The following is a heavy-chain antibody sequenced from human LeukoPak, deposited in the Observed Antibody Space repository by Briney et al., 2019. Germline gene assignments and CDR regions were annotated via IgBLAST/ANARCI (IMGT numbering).Heavy chain of an antibody. CDR3: ARQAKRGYYDSAKDY. CDR2: IYYSGST. J-gene: IGHJ4*02. D-gene: IGHD3-22*01. V-gene: IGHV4-39*01. Sequence: PSETLSLTCTVSGGSISSSSYYWGWIRQPPGKGLEWIGSIYYSGSTYYNPSLMSRVTISVDTSKNQFSLKLSSVTAADTAVYYCARQAKRGYYDSAKDYWGQGTLVTVSS. CDR1: GGSISSSSYY.